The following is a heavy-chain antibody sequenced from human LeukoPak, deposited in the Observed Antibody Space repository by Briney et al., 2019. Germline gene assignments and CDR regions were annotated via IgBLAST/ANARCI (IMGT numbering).Heavy chain of an antibody. CDR1: GFTFNSYA. J-gene: IGHJ4*02. D-gene: IGHD3-10*01. V-gene: IGHV3-15*01. CDR2: IKSKTDGGTT. Sequence: GGSLRLSCAASGFTFNSYAMTWVRQAPGKGLEWVGHIKSKTDGGTTDYAAPVKGRFTISRDDSKNTLYLQMNSLKTEDTAVYSCSTAGTRPQFDYWGQGTLVTVSS. CDR3: STAGTRPQFDY.